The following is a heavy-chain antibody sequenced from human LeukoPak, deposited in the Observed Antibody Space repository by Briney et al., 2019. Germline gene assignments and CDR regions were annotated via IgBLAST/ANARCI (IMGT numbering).Heavy chain of an antibody. J-gene: IGHJ4*02. CDR2: IYYSGST. V-gene: IGHV4-39*07. Sequence: SETLSLTCTVSGGSISSSSYYWGWIRQPPGKGLEWIGSIYYSGSTYYNPSLKSRVTISLDTSKNQLSLQLGSVTAADTAVYYCARGSQWLDYWGRGTLVTVSS. CDR3: ARGSQWLDY. CDR1: GGSISSSSYY. D-gene: IGHD2-8*01.